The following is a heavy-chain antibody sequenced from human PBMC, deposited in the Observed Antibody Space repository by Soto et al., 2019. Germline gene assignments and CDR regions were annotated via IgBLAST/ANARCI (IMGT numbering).Heavy chain of an antibody. J-gene: IGHJ5*02. CDR1: GGSFSCYY. D-gene: IGHD6-13*01. V-gene: IGHV4-34*01. CDR3: ARSRYSSSWYLLWWFDP. CDR2: INHSGST. Sequence: SETLSLTCAVYGGSFSCYYWSWIRQPPGKGLEWIGEINHSGSTNYNPSLKSRVTISVDTSKNQFSLKLSSVTAADTAVYYCARSRYSSSWYLLWWFDPWGQGTLVTVSS.